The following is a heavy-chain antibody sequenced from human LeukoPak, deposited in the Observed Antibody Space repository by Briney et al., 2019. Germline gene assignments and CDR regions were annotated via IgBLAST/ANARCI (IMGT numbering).Heavy chain of an antibody. CDR2: INHSGST. D-gene: IGHD3-16*02. CDR3: ARGWGITFGGVIAVYDAFDI. Sequence: PSETLSLTCAVYGGSFSGYYWSWIRQPPGKGLEWIGEINHSGSTNYNPSLKSRVTISVETSKNQFSLKLSSVTAAATAVYYCARGWGITFGGVIAVYDAFDIWGQGTMVTVSS. CDR1: GGSFSGYY. V-gene: IGHV4-34*01. J-gene: IGHJ3*02.